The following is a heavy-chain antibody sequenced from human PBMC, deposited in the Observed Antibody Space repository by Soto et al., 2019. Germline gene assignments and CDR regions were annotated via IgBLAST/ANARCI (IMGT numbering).Heavy chain of an antibody. D-gene: IGHD3-22*01. Sequence: SETLSLTCGVSGYSITSGFYWGWVRQSPGKGLEWIGSFSYSAKTFYNPSLASRLSIAVDTAKNQFSLRLTSVTAADTALYYCTRGAGAPWVRFDSWGQGTLVTVSS. V-gene: IGHV4-38-2*01. J-gene: IGHJ4*02. CDR3: TRGAGAPWVRFDS. CDR2: FSYSAKT. CDR1: GYSITSGFY.